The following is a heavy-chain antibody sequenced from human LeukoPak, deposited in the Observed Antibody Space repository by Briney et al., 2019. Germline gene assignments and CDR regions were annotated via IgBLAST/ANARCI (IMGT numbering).Heavy chain of an antibody. CDR3: ARVPRATYYYYGMDV. V-gene: IGHV3-11*01. J-gene: IGHJ6*02. CDR2: ISSSGSTI. CDR1: GFTFSDYY. Sequence: GGSLRLSCAASGFTFSDYYMSWVRQAPGKGLEWVSYISSSGSTIYYADSVKGRFTISRDNAENSLYLQMNSMRAEDTAVYYCARVPRATYYYYGMDVWGQGTTVTVSS.